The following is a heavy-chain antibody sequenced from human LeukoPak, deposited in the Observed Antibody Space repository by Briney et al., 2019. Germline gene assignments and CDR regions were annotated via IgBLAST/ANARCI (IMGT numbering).Heavy chain of an antibody. CDR3: AKGQWGDYVLDY. V-gene: IGHV3-72*01. Sequence: GGSLRLSCAASGFTFSDHYMDWVRQAPGKGLEWVGRIRKKVNSYTTEYAATVKGRLTISRDDSKNSLSLQMNSLRAEDTAVYYCAKGQWGDYVLDYWGQGTLVTVSS. J-gene: IGHJ4*02. CDR2: IRKKVNSYTT. CDR1: GFTFSDHY. D-gene: IGHD3-10*02.